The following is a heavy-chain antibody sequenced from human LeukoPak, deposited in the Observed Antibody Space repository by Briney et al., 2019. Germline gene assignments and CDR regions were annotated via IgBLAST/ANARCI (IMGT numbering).Heavy chain of an antibody. CDR2: INPNGDRT. J-gene: IGHJ3*01. Sequence: GASVKVSCKASGYTFTGYYMHWVRQAPGQGLEWLGIINPNGDRTAYAQNFQGRVTMTRDASTTTFYLELSSLRSEDTAVYFCARDMSTRVTPISYAFDVWGQGTMVIVSS. D-gene: IGHD4-23*01. V-gene: IGHV1-46*01. CDR1: GYTFTGYY. CDR3: ARDMSTRVTPISYAFDV.